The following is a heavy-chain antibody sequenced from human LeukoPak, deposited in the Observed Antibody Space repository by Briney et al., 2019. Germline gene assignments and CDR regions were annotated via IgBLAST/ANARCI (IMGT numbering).Heavy chain of an antibody. D-gene: IGHD4-23*01. CDR3: ARDSKAYGGAPREFDY. Sequence: SETLSLTCTVSGGSISSYYWCWIRQPPRKGLGWVGHIYYSGSTNYNPSLESRVTISVDTSKNQFSLKLSSVTAADTAVYYWARDSKAYGGAPREFDYWGQGTLVTVSS. CDR1: GGSISSYY. CDR2: IYYSGST. V-gene: IGHV4-59*01. J-gene: IGHJ4*02.